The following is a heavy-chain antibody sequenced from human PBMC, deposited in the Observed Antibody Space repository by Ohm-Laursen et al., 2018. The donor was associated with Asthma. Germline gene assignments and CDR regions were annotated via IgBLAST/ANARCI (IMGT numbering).Heavy chain of an antibody. CDR2: GGSYYDGGLK. V-gene: IGHV3-30-3*01. J-gene: IGHJ4*02. D-gene: IGHD3-3*01. CDR3: ARDVMEWYLPAFDF. CDR1: GFTFSSYW. Sequence: SLRLSCTASGFTFSSYWMHWVRQAPGKGLEWVAVGGSYYDGGLKYYADSVNGRFTVSRDDSKNTLYLQMNSLRPNDTAVYYCARDVMEWYLPAFDFWGQGTLVTVSS.